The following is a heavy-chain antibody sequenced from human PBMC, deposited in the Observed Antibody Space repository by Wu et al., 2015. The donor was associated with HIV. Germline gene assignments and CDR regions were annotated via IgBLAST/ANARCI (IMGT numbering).Heavy chain of an antibody. CDR2: INPSGGST. J-gene: IGHJ3*02. Sequence: QVQLVQSGAEVKKPGASVKVSCKASGYTFTSYYMHWVRQAPGQGLEWMGIINPSGGSTSYAQKFQGRVTMTRDTSTSTVYMELSSLRSEDTAVYYCARDQVDARGISVNDAFDIWGQGTMVTVSS. CDR1: GYTFTSYY. CDR3: ARDQVDARGISVNDAFDI. V-gene: IGHV1-46*03. D-gene: IGHD3-10*01.